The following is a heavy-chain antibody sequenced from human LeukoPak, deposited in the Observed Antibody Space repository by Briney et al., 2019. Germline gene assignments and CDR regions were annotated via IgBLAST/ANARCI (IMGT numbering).Heavy chain of an antibody. CDR3: AAPFITGGSWSVWAFDI. D-gene: IGHD3-10*01. V-gene: IGHV3-7*01. J-gene: IGHJ3*02. CDR2: IKQDGSEK. Sequence: GSLRLSCAASGFTFSSYWMSWVRQAPGKGLEWVANIKQDGSEKYYVDSVKGRFTISRDNAKNSLYLQMNSLRADDTAVYYCAAPFITGGSWSVWAFDIWGQGTMVTVSS. CDR1: GFTFSSYW.